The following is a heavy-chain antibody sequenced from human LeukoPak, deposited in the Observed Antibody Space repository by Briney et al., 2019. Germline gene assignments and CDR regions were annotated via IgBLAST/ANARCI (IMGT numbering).Heavy chain of an antibody. Sequence: SETLSLTCALSGVSFRGYYWSCVRQPPGEGLEWIGEINHRGSIYSNPSLKSRFTISVGTSKTQFSLKMSSMPAADTAVYYCARAWGLGRVVVVGAAKHYCDSWGQGTLVTVSS. V-gene: IGHV4-34*01. CDR3: ARAWGLGRVVVVGAAKHYCDS. D-gene: IGHD2-15*01. CDR2: INHRGSI. CDR1: GVSFRGYY. J-gene: IGHJ4*02.